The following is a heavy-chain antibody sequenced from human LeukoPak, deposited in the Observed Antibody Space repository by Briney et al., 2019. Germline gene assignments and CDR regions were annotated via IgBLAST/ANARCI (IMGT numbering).Heavy chain of an antibody. Sequence: GGSLRLSCAVSGFTFSDNWMSWVRQAPGKGLEWVSSISSSSGYIYYADSVKGRFTISRDNAKNSLYLQMNSLRAEDTAVYYCARDGKGWLQPFDYWGQGTLVTVSS. J-gene: IGHJ4*02. V-gene: IGHV3-21*01. CDR2: ISSSSGYI. D-gene: IGHD5-24*01. CDR3: ARDGKGWLQPFDY. CDR1: GFTFSDNW.